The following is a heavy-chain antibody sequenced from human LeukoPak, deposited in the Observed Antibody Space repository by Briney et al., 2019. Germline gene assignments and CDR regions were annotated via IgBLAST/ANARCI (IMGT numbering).Heavy chain of an antibody. CDR1: GFTFHDYA. D-gene: IGHD3-22*01. CDR2: IGWNSANI. J-gene: IGHJ4*02. V-gene: IGHV3-9*01. CDR3: AKDLGSSGYYLPPDF. Sequence: GGSLRLSCAASGFTFHDYAMHWVRQGPGKGLEWVSSIGWNSANIGYADSVKGRFTISRDNARSSLYLQMNSLRAEDTALHYCAKDLGSSGYYLPPDFRGQGTLVTVSS.